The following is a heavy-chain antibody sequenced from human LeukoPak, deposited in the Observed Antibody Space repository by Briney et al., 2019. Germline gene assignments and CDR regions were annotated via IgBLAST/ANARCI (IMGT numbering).Heavy chain of an antibody. D-gene: IGHD6-6*01. V-gene: IGHV4-39*07. Sequence: SETLSLTCTVSGVSISSSSYYWGWIRQPPGKGLEWIGEINHSGSTNYNPSLKSRVTISVDTSKNQFSLKLSSVTAADTAVYYCARTKTRSSAYYFDYWGQGTLVTVSS. CDR2: INHSGST. CDR1: GVSISSSSYY. J-gene: IGHJ4*02. CDR3: ARTKTRSSAYYFDY.